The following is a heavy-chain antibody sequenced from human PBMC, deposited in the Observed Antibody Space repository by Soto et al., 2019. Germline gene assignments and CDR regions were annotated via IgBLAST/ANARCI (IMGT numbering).Heavy chain of an antibody. CDR1: GFSLSTSGMC. Sequence: SGPTLVKPTQTLTLTCTFSGFSLSTSGMCVSWIRQPPGKALEWLALIDWDDDKYYSTSLKTRLTISKDTSKNQVVLTMTNMDPVDTATYYCARILRAPTDSSGYSVFDIWGQGTMVTVSS. V-gene: IGHV2-70*01. J-gene: IGHJ3*02. CDR3: ARILRAPTDSSGYSVFDI. D-gene: IGHD3-22*01. CDR2: IDWDDDK.